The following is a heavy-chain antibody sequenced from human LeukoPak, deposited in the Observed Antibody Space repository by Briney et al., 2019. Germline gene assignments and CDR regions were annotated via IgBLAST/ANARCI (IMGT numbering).Heavy chain of an antibody. CDR1: GGTFSSYA. D-gene: IGHD6-13*01. V-gene: IGHV1-69*05. CDR2: IIPIFGTA. Sequence: ASVKVSFKASGGTFSSYAISWVRQAPGQGLEWMGGIIPIFGTANYAQKFQGRVTITTDESTSTAYMELSSLRSEDTAVYYCARESYSSSWHQGGWFDPWGQGTLVTVSS. CDR3: ARESYSSSWHQGGWFDP. J-gene: IGHJ5*02.